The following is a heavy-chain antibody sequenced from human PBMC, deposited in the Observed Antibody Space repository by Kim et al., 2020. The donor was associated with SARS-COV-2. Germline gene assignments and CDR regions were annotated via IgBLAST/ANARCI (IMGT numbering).Heavy chain of an antibody. CDR3: AKGYMFFDP. CDR1: GFSVSYNY. Sequence: GALRLSCAASGFSVSYNYINWVRQAPGRGLEWVSVVYSGGTTYYADFVRGRFTISRDTSKNMVYLQMNSLTLEDTAVYYCAKGYMFFDPWGQGTLVTVSS. J-gene: IGHJ5*02. CDR2: VYSGGTT. D-gene: IGHD3-10*02. V-gene: IGHV3-53*05.